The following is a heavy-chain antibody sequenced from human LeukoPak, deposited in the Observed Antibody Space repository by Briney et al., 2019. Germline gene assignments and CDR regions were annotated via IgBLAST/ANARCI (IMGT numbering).Heavy chain of an antibody. CDR1: GFSFTSYW. CDR2: IYPGDSDT. CDR3: ARRKSGSISWLTHYYYYYYMDV. Sequence: GESLKISCKGSGFSFTSYWIGWVRQMPGKGLEWMGIIYPGDSDTRYSPSFQGQVTISADKSISTAYLQWSSLKASDTAMYYCARRKSGSISWLTHYYYYYYMDVCGKGTTVTVSS. J-gene: IGHJ6*03. D-gene: IGHD6-13*01. V-gene: IGHV5-51*01.